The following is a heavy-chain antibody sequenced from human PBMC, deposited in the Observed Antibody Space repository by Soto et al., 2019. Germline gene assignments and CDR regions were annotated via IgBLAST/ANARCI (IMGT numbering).Heavy chain of an antibody. V-gene: IGHV3-48*03. CDR3: ARRGSGGRGVDYYYGMDV. Sequence: EVQLVESGGGLVQPGGSLRLSCAASGFTFSSYEMNWVRQAPGKGLEWVSYISSSGSTIYYADSVKGRFTISRDNAKNTLYLQMNSLRDEDTAVYYCARRGSGGRGVDYYYGMDVWGQGTTVTVSS. D-gene: IGHD3-10*01. CDR2: ISSSGSTI. J-gene: IGHJ6*02. CDR1: GFTFSSYE.